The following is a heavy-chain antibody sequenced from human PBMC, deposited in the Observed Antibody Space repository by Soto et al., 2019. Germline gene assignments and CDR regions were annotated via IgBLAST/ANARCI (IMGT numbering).Heavy chain of an antibody. CDR1: GGTFSSYA. CDR3: ARAGYDFWSGYYPDNYYYGMDV. J-gene: IGHJ6*02. Sequence: SVKVSCKASGGTFSSYAISWVRQAPGQGLEWMGGIISIFGTANYAQKFQGRVTITADESTSTAYMELSSLRSEDTAVYYCARAGYDFWSGYYPDNYYYGMDVWGQGTTVTVSS. V-gene: IGHV1-69*13. CDR2: IISIFGTA. D-gene: IGHD3-3*01.